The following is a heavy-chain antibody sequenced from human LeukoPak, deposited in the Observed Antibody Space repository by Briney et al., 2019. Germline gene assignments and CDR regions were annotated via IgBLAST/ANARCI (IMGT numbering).Heavy chain of an antibody. V-gene: IGHV1-2*02. CDR3: ARAEVQSSGYHY. CDR1: GYTFTGYY. J-gene: IGHJ4*02. D-gene: IGHD6-19*01. CDR2: MNPISGGT. Sequence: GASVKVSCQASGYTFTGYYIHWIRQAPGQGLEWMGWMNPISGGTNYAQKFQGRVTMTRDRSTSTAYLELSGLTFDDTAVYYCARAEVQSSGYHYWGQGTLITVSS.